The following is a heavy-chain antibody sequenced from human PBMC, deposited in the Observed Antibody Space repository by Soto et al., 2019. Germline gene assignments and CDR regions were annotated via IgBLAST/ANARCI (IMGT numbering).Heavy chain of an antibody. V-gene: IGHV4-59*01. D-gene: IGHD4-17*01. J-gene: IGHJ4*02. CDR3: ARGNDYGDYGFDYFDY. CDR2: IYYSGST. CDR1: GGSISSYY. Sequence: SETLSLTCTVSGGSISSYYWSWIRHPPGKGLEWIGYIYYSGSTNYNPSLKSRVTISVDTSKNQFSLKLSSVTAADTAVYYCARGNDYGDYGFDYFDYWGQGTLVTVSS.